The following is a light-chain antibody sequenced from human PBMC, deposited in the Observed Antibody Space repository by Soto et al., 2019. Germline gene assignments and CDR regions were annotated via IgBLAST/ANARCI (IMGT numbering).Light chain of an antibody. CDR3: SSYAGSNNV. J-gene: IGLJ1*01. CDR1: SSDVGGYNY. Sequence: QSALTQPPSASGSPGQSVTISCTGTSSDVGGYNYVSWYQQHPGKAPKHMIYEVSKRPSGVPDRFSGSKSGNTASLTVSGLQAEDEADYYCSSYAGSNNVFGTGTKLTVL. CDR2: EVS. V-gene: IGLV2-8*01.